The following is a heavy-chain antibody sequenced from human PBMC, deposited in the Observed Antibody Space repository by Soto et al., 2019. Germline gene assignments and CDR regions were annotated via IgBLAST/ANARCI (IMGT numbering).Heavy chain of an antibody. D-gene: IGHD3-3*01. CDR3: AREVHTIFGVVTTSFFDY. J-gene: IGHJ4*02. V-gene: IGHV4-59*01. Sequence: PSETLSLTCTVSGGSISSYYWSWIRQPPGKGLEWIGYIYYSGSTNYNPSLKSRVTISVDTSKNQFSLKLSPVTAADTAVYYCAREVHTIFGVVTTSFFDYWGQGTLVTVSS. CDR2: IYYSGST. CDR1: GGSISSYY.